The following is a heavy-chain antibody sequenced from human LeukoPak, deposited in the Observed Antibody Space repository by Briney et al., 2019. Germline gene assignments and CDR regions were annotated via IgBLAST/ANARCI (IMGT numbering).Heavy chain of an antibody. J-gene: IGHJ4*02. CDR2: IKPDGSGE. Sequence: GGSLRLSCAATGLTFSNHWMNWVRQAPGKGLEWVANIKPDGSGEYYVDSVKGRFIISRDNAKNSVYLQMNSVRAEDTAVYYMLTSMGYWGQGTLVTVSS. D-gene: IGHD3-9*01. CDR3: LTSMGY. CDR1: GLTFSNHW. V-gene: IGHV3-7*01.